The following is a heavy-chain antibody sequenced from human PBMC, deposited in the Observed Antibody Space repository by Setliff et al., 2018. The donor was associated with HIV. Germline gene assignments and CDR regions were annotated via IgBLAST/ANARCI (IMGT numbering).Heavy chain of an antibody. V-gene: IGHV3-48*01. CDR1: GFTFSSYS. D-gene: IGHD1-26*01. CDR2: ISAGSSLI. CDR3: ARDSGTVGADDY. Sequence: GGSLRLSCAGSGFTFSSYSLNWVRQAPGEGLEWVAYISAGSSLIYYVESVKGRFTISRDNAKNSLYLQMNTLRTEDTAVYYCARDSGTVGADDYWGQGTLVTVSS. J-gene: IGHJ4*02.